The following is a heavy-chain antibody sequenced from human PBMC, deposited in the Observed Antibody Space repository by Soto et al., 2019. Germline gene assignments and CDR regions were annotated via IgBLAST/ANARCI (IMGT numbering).Heavy chain of an antibody. Sequence: QVQLVQSGAEVKKPGASVKVSCKASGYTFTSYDINWVRQATGQGLEWMGWMNSKSRNTGYAQKFQVRVTMTSNTFICTAYMELSSLRCEDTALYYCARSQHDILTGYYTLSCFSRWFDPWGQGTLVTVSS. CDR1: GYTFTSYD. D-gene: IGHD3-9*01. CDR2: MNSKSRNT. J-gene: IGHJ5*02. CDR3: ARSQHDILTGYYTLSCFSRWFDP. V-gene: IGHV1-8*01.